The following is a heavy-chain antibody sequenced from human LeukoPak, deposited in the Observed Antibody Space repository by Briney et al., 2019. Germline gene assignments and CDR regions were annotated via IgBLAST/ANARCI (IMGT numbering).Heavy chain of an antibody. D-gene: IGHD3-3*01. CDR3: AREWRD. CDR2: IYSSGST. J-gene: IGHJ4*02. CDR1: GDSISFYY. V-gene: IGHV4-4*07. Sequence: SETLSLTCTVSGDSISFYYWTWIRQPAGKGLQWIGRIYSSGSTNYNPSLKSRVTISLDKSKNQFSLRLTCVTAADTAVYYCAREWRDWGQGSLVSVS.